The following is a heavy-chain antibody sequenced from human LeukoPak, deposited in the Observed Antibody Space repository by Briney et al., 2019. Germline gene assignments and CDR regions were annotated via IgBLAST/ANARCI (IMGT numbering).Heavy chain of an antibody. Sequence: SETLSLTCAVYGGSFSGYYWSWIRQPPGKGLKWIGEINHSGSTNYNPSLKSRVTISVGRSKNQFSLKLSSVTAADTAVYYCARPAAGRDLVFDYWGQGTLVTVSS. CDR2: INHSGST. D-gene: IGHD6-13*01. CDR1: GGSFSGYY. V-gene: IGHV4-34*01. CDR3: ARPAAGRDLVFDY. J-gene: IGHJ4*02.